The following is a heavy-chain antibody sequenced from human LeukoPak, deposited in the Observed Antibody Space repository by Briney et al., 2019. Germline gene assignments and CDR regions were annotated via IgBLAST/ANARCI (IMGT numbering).Heavy chain of an antibody. CDR2: ISSSSSYI. CDR3: XXXXXXXXFRVAGEAFDI. D-gene: IGHD6-19*01. J-gene: IGHJ3*02. V-gene: IGHV3-21*01. CDR1: GFTFSSYS. Sequence: GESLRLSCAASGFTFSSYSMNWVRQAPGKGLEWVSSISSSSSYIYYADSMKGRFTISRDNAKKSLYLQMNSLRAEDTAVYYCXXXXXXXXFRVAGEAFDIWGQGTMVTVSS.